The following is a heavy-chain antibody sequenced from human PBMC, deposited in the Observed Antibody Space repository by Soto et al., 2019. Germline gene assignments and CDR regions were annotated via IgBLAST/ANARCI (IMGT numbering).Heavy chain of an antibody. CDR2: IYYSGST. D-gene: IGHD3-16*01. CDR3: AGHCALGRPPDY. Sequence: QVQLQESGPGLVKPSETLSLTCTVSGSSISSYYWSWIRQPPGKGLEWIGYIYYSGSTNYNPSLKSRVNISVHTSTHQFCLKVSYVTAANTEGYYGAGHCALGRPPDYWGQGTLVTVSS. J-gene: IGHJ4*02. CDR1: GSSISSYY. V-gene: IGHV4-59*08.